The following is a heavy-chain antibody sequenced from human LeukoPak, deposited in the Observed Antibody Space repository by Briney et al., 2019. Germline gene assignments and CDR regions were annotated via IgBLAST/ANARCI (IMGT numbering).Heavy chain of an antibody. Sequence: ASVTVSCKASGYTFTRYGIRWVRQAPGQGLAWMGWINPYNGNNNYAHKLQGRATITTDTSTSTGYMELRSLRFDDTAVYYCASGGPIVRGVILALGYWGQGTLVTVSS. D-gene: IGHD3-10*01. CDR2: INPYNGNN. J-gene: IGHJ4*02. CDR3: ASGGPIVRGVILALGY. V-gene: IGHV1-18*01. CDR1: GYTFTRYG.